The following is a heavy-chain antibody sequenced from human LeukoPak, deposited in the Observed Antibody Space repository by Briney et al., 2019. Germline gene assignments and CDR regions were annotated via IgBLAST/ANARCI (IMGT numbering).Heavy chain of an antibody. V-gene: IGHV1-18*01. D-gene: IGHD4-23*01. J-gene: IGHJ4*02. CDR3: ARDETQIMVTPCY. CDR1: GYSFTSYG. Sequence: ASVKVSCKASGYSFTSYGISSVRQAPGQGVEWMGWISAYNGNTNYAQKLHGRVTMTTDTSTSTAYMELRSLRSDDTAVYYCARDETQIMVTPCYWGQGTLVTVSS. CDR2: ISAYNGNT.